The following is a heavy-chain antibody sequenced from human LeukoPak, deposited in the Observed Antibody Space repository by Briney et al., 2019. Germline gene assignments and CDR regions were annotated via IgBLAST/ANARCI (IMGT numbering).Heavy chain of an antibody. V-gene: IGHV3-53*01. CDR1: GFTVSSNY. CDR2: IYSGGNT. Sequence: GGSLRLSCAASGFTVSSNYMSWVRQAPGKGLEWVSVIYSGGNTFYADFVKGRFTISRDISKNTLYLQMNSLSAEDTAVYYCARAPNNADYSAGYWYFDLWGRGSLVTVSS. D-gene: IGHD3-16*01. J-gene: IGHJ2*01. CDR3: ARAPNNADYSAGYWYFDL.